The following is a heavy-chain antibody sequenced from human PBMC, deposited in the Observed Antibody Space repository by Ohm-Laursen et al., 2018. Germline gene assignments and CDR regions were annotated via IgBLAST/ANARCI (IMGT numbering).Heavy chain of an antibody. J-gene: IGHJ4*02. V-gene: IGHV3-30*18. CDR1: GFTFSNLG. D-gene: IGHD4-17*01. CDR3: AKLHYGDYMNYFDY. CDR2: ISYDGSNK. Sequence: SLRLSCSASGFTFSNLGMHWVRQAPGKGLEWVAVISYDGSNKYYADSVKGRFTISRDNSKNTLYLQMNGLRAEDTAVYYCAKLHYGDYMNYFDYWGQGTLVTVSS.